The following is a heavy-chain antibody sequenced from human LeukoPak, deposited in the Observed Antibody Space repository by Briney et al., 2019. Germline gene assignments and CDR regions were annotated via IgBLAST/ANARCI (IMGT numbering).Heavy chain of an antibody. CDR1: GFTFRSYT. V-gene: IGHV3-30*04. J-gene: IGHJ4*02. Sequence: PGGSLRLSCAASGFTFRSYTMHWVRQAPGKGLEWVAVISYDGSNKYYADSVKGRFTISRDNSKNTLYLQMNSLRAEDTAVYYCAKEAGDGYQEDYWGQGTLVTVSS. CDR3: AKEAGDGYQEDY. D-gene: IGHD5-24*01. CDR2: ISYDGSNK.